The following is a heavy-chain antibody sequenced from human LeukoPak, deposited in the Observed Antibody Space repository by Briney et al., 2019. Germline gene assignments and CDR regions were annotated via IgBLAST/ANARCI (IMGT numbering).Heavy chain of an antibody. CDR3: ARHMIAAAGNNWFDP. J-gene: IGHJ5*02. D-gene: IGHD6-13*01. CDR1: GGSISSSSYY. V-gene: IGHV4-39*01. CDR2: IYYSGST. Sequence: SETLSLTCTVSGGSISSSSYYWGWIRQPPGKGLEWIGSIYYSGSTYYNPSLKSRVTISVDTSKDQFSLKLSSVTAADTAVYYCARHMIAAAGNNWFDPWGQGTLVTVSS.